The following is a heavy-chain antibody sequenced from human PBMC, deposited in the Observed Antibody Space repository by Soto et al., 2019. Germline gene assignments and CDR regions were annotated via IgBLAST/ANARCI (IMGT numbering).Heavy chain of an antibody. D-gene: IGHD2-2*01. CDR3: AREVIVPAAADAFDI. J-gene: IGHJ3*02. CDR1: GGSISSGNYY. CDR2: IDYRGST. V-gene: IGHV4-31*03. Sequence: ASETLSLTCTVSGGSISSGNYYWSWIRQHPEKGLEWIGYIDYRGSTYYNPSLESRVTISVDTSNNQFSLNLSSVTAADTAVYYCAREVIVPAAADAFDIWGQGTMVTVSS.